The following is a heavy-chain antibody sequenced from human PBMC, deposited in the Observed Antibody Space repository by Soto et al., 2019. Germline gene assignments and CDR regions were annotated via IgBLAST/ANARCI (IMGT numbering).Heavy chain of an antibody. V-gene: IGHV1-18*04. CDR1: GYTFTNYG. J-gene: IGHJ4*02. CDR2: ISAYNGNT. Sequence: QVQLVQSGAEVKKHGASVKVSCKASGYTFTNYGFSWVRQAPGQRPEWRGWISAYNGNTNYAQMLRGRVTMTIDTSTSTAYMELRSLRSDDTAVYYCARERYDSLGPPVYWGQGTLVTVSS. CDR3: ARERYDSLGPPVY. D-gene: IGHD3-22*01.